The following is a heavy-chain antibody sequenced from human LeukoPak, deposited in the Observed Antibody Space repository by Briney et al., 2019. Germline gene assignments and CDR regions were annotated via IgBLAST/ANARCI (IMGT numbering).Heavy chain of an antibody. CDR2: INPNSGGT. V-gene: IGHV1-2*06. D-gene: IGHD1-26*01. J-gene: IGHJ4*02. CDR3: ARLKKSGSYAYFDY. Sequence: ASVKVSCKASGYTFTGYYTHWVRQAPGQGLERMGRINPNSGGTNYAQKFQGRVTMTRDTSISTAYMELSRLRSDDTAVYYCARLKKSGSYAYFDYWGQGTLVTVSS. CDR1: GYTFTGYY.